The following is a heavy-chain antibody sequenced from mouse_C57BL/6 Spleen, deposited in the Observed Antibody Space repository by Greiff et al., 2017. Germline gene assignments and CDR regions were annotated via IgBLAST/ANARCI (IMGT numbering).Heavy chain of an antibody. Sequence: QVQLQQSGAELARPGASVKMSCTASGYTFNSYTMHWVKQRPGQGLEWIGYINPSSGYTKYNQKFKDKATLTADKSSSTAYMQLSSLTSEDSAVDYCARVHDGYDPDWGQGTLVTVSA. CDR1: GYTFNSYT. CDR2: INPSSGYT. J-gene: IGHJ3*01. CDR3: ARVHDGYDPD. V-gene: IGHV1-4*01. D-gene: IGHD2-2*01.